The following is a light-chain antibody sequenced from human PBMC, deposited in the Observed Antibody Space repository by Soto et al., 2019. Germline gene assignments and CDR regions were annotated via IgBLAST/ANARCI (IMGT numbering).Light chain of an antibody. V-gene: IGLV1-44*01. CDR1: SSNIGSNT. J-gene: IGLJ1*01. CDR3: AAWDDSLNGNDV. CDR2: SNN. Sequence: QSVLTQPPSASGTPGQRVTISCSGSSSNIGSNTVNWYQQLPGTAPKLLIYSNNQRPSGVPDRFSGSKSGTSASLAISGHQSEDEAYYYGAAWDDSLNGNDVFGTGTKLTVL.